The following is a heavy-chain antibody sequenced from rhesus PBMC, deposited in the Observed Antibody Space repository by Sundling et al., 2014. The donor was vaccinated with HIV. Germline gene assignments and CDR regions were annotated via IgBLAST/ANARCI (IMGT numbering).Heavy chain of an antibody. CDR1: NGSISDTYR. D-gene: IGHD1-38*01. CDR3: ARTPGEHNSINYGLDS. CDR2: IFGGSPST. J-gene: IGHJ6*01. V-gene: IGHV4S10*01. Sequence: QVQLQESGPGVVKPSESLSLTCAVSNGSISDTYRWHWIRQPPGKGLEWIGYIFGGSPSTNYNPSLKSRVTISKDTSKNKFSLKLTSVTAADTAVYFCARTPGEHNSINYGLDSWGQGVVVTVSS.